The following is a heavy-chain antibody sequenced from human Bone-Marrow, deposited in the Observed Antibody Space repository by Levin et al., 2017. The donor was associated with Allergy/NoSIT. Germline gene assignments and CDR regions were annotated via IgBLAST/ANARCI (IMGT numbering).Heavy chain of an antibody. D-gene: IGHD6-13*01. CDR2: INHSGST. J-gene: IGHJ4*02. Sequence: SETLSLTCAVYGGSFSGYYWSWIRQPPGKGLEWIGEINHSGSTNYNPSLKSRVTISVDTSKNQFSLKLSSVTAADTAVYYCARGQQLIDYWGQGTLVTVSS. CDR3: ARGQQLIDY. V-gene: IGHV4-34*01. CDR1: GGSFSGYY.